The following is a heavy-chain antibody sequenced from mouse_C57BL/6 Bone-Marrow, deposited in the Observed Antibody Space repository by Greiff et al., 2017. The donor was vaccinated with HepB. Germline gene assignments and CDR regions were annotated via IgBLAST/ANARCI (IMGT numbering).Heavy chain of an antibody. CDR1: GFNIKNSY. CDR3: ARLTAEAAHWYFDD. Sequence: VQLQQSVAELVRPGASVKLSCTASGFNIKNSYMHWVKQRPEQGLEWIGRIDPANGNTKYAPKFQGKATITADTSSNTAYLQLSSLTSEDSAIDYCARLTAEAAHWYFDDWGTGTTVTVAS. V-gene: IGHV14-3*01. D-gene: IGHD3-2*02. J-gene: IGHJ1*03. CDR2: IDPANGNT.